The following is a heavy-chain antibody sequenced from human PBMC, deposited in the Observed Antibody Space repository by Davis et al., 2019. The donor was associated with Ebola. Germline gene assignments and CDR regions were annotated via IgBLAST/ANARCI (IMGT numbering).Heavy chain of an antibody. Sequence: KVSCKGSGYSFTSYWIGWVRQMPGKGLEWMGIIYPGDSDTRYSPSFQGQVTISADKSISTAYLQWSSLKASDTAMYYCARSPMVVVVAAYFDYWGQGTLVTVSS. V-gene: IGHV5-51*01. D-gene: IGHD2-15*01. J-gene: IGHJ4*02. CDR3: ARSPMVVVVAAYFDY. CDR2: IYPGDSDT. CDR1: GYSFTSYW.